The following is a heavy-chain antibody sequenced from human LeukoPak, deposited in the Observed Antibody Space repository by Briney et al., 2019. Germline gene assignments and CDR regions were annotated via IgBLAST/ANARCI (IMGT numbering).Heavy chain of an antibody. V-gene: IGHV4-59*01. CDR1: GGSISSYY. CDR3: ASYIAARGFGY. J-gene: IGHJ4*02. CDR2: IYYSGST. Sequence: PSETLSLTCTVSGGSISSYYWSWIRQPPGKGLEWIGYIYYSGSTNYNPSLKSRVTISVDTSKNQFSLKLSSATAADTAVYYCASYIAARGFGYWGQGTLVTVSS. D-gene: IGHD6-13*01.